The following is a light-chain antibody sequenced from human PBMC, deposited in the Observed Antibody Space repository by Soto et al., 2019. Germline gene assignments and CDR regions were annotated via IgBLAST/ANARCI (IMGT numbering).Light chain of an antibody. Sequence: IQITHSPSSLSASVVDRVTIPCRASEYIAKFLNWYQQKPGKAPKLLIYAASSLQSGVPSRFSGSGSGTDFTLTISSLQPEDFATYFCQQSYRTPITFGQGTRLEI. CDR3: QQSYRTPIT. CDR1: EYIAKF. CDR2: AAS. V-gene: IGKV1-39*01. J-gene: IGKJ5*01.